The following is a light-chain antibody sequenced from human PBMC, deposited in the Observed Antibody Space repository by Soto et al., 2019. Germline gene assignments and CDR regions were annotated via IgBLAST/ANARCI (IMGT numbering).Light chain of an antibody. CDR1: QGISSN. Sequence: IQLTQSPSSLSASVGDRVTITCRASQGISSNLAWYQQKPGRAPKLLIFGASTLQSGVPSRFGGSGSGTDFTLTISSLQPEDFATYFCEQLNSYPPWTFGQGTKVELK. CDR3: EQLNSYPPWT. CDR2: GAS. V-gene: IGKV1-9*01. J-gene: IGKJ1*01.